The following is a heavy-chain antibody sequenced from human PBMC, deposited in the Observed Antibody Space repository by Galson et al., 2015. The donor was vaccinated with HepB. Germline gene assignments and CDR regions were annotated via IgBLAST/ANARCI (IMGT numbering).Heavy chain of an antibody. CDR1: AFSFSTYA. D-gene: IGHD3-9*01. CDR2: ISYDGSNK. Sequence: SLRLSCAASAFSFSTYAMHWVRQAPGKGLEWVAVISYDGSNKYHADSVSGRFTISRDNSKNTLYLQMNSLRVEDTAVYYCARGVEGSFDRGDWFDPWGRGTLVTVSS. J-gene: IGHJ5*02. V-gene: IGHV3-30-3*01. CDR3: ARGVEGSFDRGDWFDP.